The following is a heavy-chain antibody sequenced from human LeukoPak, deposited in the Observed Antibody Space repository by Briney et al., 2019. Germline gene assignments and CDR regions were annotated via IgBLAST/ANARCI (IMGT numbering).Heavy chain of an antibody. CDR3: ARVPKRIQLWLGNWFDP. CDR1: GFTFSSYA. CDR2: ISYDGSNK. D-gene: IGHD5-18*01. Sequence: GRSLRLSCAASGFTFSSYAMHWVRQAPGKGLEWEAVISYDGSNKYYADSVKGRFTISRDNSKNTLYLQMNSLRAEDTAVYYCARVPKRIQLWLGNWFDPWGQGTLVTVSS. V-gene: IGHV3-30*04. J-gene: IGHJ5*02.